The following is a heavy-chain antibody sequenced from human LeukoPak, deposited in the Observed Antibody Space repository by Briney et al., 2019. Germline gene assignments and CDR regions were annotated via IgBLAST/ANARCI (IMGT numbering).Heavy chain of an antibody. CDR1: GGSFSGYY. Sequence: SETLSLTCAVYGGSFSGYYWSWIRQPPGKGLGWVGEINHSGSTNYNPSLKSRVTISVDTSKNQFSLKLSSVTAADTAVYYCARGDCSSTSCSRERTFDYWGQGTLVTVSS. CDR3: ARGDCSSTSCSRERTFDY. J-gene: IGHJ4*02. D-gene: IGHD2-2*01. CDR2: INHSGST. V-gene: IGHV4-34*01.